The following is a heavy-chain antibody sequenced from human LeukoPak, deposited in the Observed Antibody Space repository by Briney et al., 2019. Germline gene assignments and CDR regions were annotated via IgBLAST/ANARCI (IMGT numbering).Heavy chain of an antibody. CDR1: GGSVRSATYY. D-gene: IGHD6-13*01. V-gene: IGHV4-61*01. Sequence: SETLCLSCTVSGGSVRSATYYWSWIRQPPGKGLEWIAYIFCSGSTNYNPSLKSRVTISVDTSKNQFSLQLNSVTAADTAIYYCARVYSSSWDDQDYYYYMDVWGKGSTVTVSS. CDR2: IFCSGST. CDR3: ARVYSSSWDDQDYYYYMDV. J-gene: IGHJ6*03.